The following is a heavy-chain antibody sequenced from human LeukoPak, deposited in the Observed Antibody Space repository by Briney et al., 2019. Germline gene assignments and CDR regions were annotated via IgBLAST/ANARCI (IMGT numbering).Heavy chain of an antibody. D-gene: IGHD5-18*01. V-gene: IGHV1-69*13. Sequence: SVKVSCKASGGTFSSYAISWVRQAPGQGLEWMGGNIPIFGTANYAQKFQGRVTITADESTSTAYMELSSLRSEDTAVYYCARQRGGYSYASPEYYFDYWGQGTLVTVSS. CDR1: GGTFSSYA. CDR3: ARQRGGYSYASPEYYFDY. CDR2: NIPIFGTA. J-gene: IGHJ4*02.